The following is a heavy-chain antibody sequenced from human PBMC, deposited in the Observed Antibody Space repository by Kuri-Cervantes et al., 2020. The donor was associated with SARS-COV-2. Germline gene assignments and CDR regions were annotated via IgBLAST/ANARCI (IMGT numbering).Heavy chain of an antibody. J-gene: IGHJ4*02. V-gene: IGHV3-23*01. CDR3: VKGSAASRPYYFDS. CDR1: GITFSSYA. D-gene: IGHD3-10*01. Sequence: GGSLRLSCAASGITFSSYAMSWVRQAPGKGLEWVSAITDDGGSTYHADSVKGRFTISRDNSKTTLFLQMNSLRAEDTAVYHCVKGSAASRPYYFDSWGQGTLVTDSS. CDR2: ITDDGGST.